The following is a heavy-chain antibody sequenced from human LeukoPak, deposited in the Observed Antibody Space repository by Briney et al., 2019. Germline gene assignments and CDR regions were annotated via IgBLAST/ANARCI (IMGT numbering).Heavy chain of an antibody. D-gene: IGHD6-19*01. CDR1: GGTFSSYA. V-gene: IGHV1-69*04. CDR3: ARPSGWSLGDWFDP. CDR2: IIPILGIA. J-gene: IGHJ5*02. Sequence: GASVKVSCKASGGTFSSYAISWVRPAPGQGLEWMGRIIPILGIANYAQKFQGRVTITADKSTSTAYMELSSLRSEDTAVYYCARPSGWSLGDWFDPWGQGTLVTVSS.